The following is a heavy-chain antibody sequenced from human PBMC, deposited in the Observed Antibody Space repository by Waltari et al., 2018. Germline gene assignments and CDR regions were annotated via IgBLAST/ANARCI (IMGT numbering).Heavy chain of an antibody. CDR3: ARAVYSSARLDY. V-gene: IGHV4-38-2*01. Sequence: QVQLQESGPGLVKPSETLSLTCAVSGYSISSGSYWGWIRQPPGKGLEWIGSIYHSGGTYYSPSLKSRVTISVDTSKNQFSLKLSSVTAADTAVYYCARAVYSSARLDYWGQGTLVTVSS. CDR1: GYSISSGSY. D-gene: IGHD6-19*01. J-gene: IGHJ4*02. CDR2: IYHSGGT.